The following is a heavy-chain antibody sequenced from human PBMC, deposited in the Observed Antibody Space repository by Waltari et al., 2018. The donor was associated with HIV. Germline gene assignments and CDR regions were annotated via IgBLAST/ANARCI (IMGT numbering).Heavy chain of an antibody. CDR2: ISYDGSNK. CDR1: GFRFSSYG. V-gene: IGHV3-30*18. Sequence: QVKLVESGGGVVQPGRSLRLSCAASGFRFSSYGMHWVRQAPGKGRGWVAGISYDGSNKYDADAVKGRFTITKDKSKNTLYLQMNSLRAEDTAVYYCAKDYFVVVTAAGPFDPWGQGTLVTVSS. CDR3: AKDYFVVVTAAGPFDP. D-gene: IGHD2-21*02. J-gene: IGHJ5*02.